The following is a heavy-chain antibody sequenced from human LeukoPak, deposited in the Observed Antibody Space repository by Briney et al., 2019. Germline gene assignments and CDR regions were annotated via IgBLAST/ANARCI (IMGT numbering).Heavy chain of an antibody. J-gene: IGHJ4*02. CDR1: GLTFSNYV. CDR2: ISASSGSI. D-gene: IGHD3-16*01. V-gene: IGHV3-23*01. Sequence: PGGSLRLSCAASGLTFSNYVMNWVRQTPGKGLEWVSGISASSGSIYYADAVKGRFTISRDNSMNTVYLQMNSLRAEDTAVYYCAKDLWGYFDYWGQGTLVTVSS. CDR3: AKDLWGYFDY.